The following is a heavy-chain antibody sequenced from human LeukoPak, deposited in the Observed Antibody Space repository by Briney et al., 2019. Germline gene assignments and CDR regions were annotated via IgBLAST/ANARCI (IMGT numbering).Heavy chain of an antibody. CDR2: ISAYNGNT. Sequence: ASVKVSCKASGYTFTSYGISWVRQAPGQGPEWMGWISAYNGNTNYAQKLQGRVTMTTDTSTSTAYMELRSLRSDDTAVYYCARDLRYSSSWPRDAFDIWGQGTMVTVSS. CDR1: GYTFTSYG. J-gene: IGHJ3*02. V-gene: IGHV1-18*01. CDR3: ARDLRYSSSWPRDAFDI. D-gene: IGHD6-13*01.